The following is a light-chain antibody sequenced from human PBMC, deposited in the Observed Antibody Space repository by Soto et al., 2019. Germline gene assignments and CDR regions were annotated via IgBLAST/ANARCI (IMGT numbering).Light chain of an antibody. Sequence: ESMLTQSPGTLSLSPGERATLSCTASQSISSMYLTWYQHKPGQAPRLLIYGASIRATGIPDRFSGSGSGTDFTLTISRLEPEDSAVYYCQQFRSSPPAFTFGQGTKLEI. CDR1: QSISSMY. CDR2: GAS. CDR3: QQFRSSPPAFT. J-gene: IGKJ2*01. V-gene: IGKV3-20*01.